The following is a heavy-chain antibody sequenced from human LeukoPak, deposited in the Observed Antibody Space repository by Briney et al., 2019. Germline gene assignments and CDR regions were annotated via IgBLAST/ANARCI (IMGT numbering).Heavy chain of an antibody. CDR1: GGSISSYY. J-gene: IGHJ4*02. D-gene: IGHD5-18*01. Sequence: SETLSLTCTVSGGSISSYYWSWIRQPPGKGLEWIGEINHSGSTNYNPSLKSRVTISVDTSKNQFSLKLGSVTAADTAVYYCARDGYSASHSKDFDYWGQGTLVTVSS. V-gene: IGHV4-34*01. CDR3: ARDGYSASHSKDFDY. CDR2: INHSGST.